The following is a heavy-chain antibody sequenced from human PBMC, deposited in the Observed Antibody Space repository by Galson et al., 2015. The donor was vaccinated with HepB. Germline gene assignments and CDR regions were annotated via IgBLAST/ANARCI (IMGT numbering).Heavy chain of an antibody. J-gene: IGHJ6*02. V-gene: IGHV1-2*04. CDR2: INPNSGGT. D-gene: IGHD3-22*01. Sequence: SCKASGYTFTGYYMHWVRQAPGQGLEWMGWINPNSGGTNYAQKFQGWVTMTGDTSISTAYMELSRLRSDDTAVYYCARDGGNYDSSGYENYYYYGMDVWGQGTTVTVSS. CDR3: ARDGGNYDSSGYENYYYYGMDV. CDR1: GYTFTGYY.